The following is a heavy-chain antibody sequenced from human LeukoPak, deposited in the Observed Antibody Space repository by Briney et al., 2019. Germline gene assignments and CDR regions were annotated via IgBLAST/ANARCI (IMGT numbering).Heavy chain of an antibody. CDR1: GGSISSGGHY. CDR3: ARYYCNSDSCPSFDY. V-gene: IGHV4-61*02. Sequence: PSQTLSLTCTVSGGSISSGGHYWSWIRQPAGKGLEYLGRISSTGSTNYNPSLRSRVTISVDTAKNQFSLKLSSVTAADTAVYYCARYYCNSDSCPSFDYWGQGTLVTVSS. CDR2: ISSTGST. J-gene: IGHJ4*02. D-gene: IGHD2/OR15-2a*01.